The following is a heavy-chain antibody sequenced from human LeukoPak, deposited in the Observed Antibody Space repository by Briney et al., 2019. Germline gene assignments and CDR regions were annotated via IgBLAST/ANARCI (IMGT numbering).Heavy chain of an antibody. CDR3: ARDKVVVTARYYFDY. CDR2: IIPIFGTA. D-gene: IGHD2-21*02. CDR1: GGTSSSYA. V-gene: IGHV1-69*13. J-gene: IGHJ4*02. Sequence: ASVRVSCKASGGTSSSYATSAVRQASGQGLDWMGGIIPIFGTANYAQKFQGRVTITADESASTAYMELSSLRSEDTAVYYCARDKVVVTARYYFDYWGQGTLVTVSS.